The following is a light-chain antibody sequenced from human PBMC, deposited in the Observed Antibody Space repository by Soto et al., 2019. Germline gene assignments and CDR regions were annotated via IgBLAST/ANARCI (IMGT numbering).Light chain of an antibody. J-gene: IGKJ4*01. CDR3: QQRGNWPLT. CDR1: QSIGNY. V-gene: IGKV3-11*01. Sequence: ETVLTQSPASLSLSPGQGATLSCRASQSIGNYLAWYHQKPGQAPRLLIYDASDRASGVPARFSGSGSGTDFTLTISSLEPEDFAVYYCQQRGNWPLTFGGGTKVEIK. CDR2: DAS.